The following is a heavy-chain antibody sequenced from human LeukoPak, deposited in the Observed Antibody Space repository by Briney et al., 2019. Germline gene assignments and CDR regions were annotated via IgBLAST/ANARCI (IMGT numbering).Heavy chain of an antibody. V-gene: IGHV4-59*12. D-gene: IGHD3-3*01. Sequence: SETLSLTCTVSGGSISSYYWSWIRQPPGKGLEWIGYIYYSGSTNYNPSLKSRVTISVDTSKNQFSLKLSSVTAADTAVYYCARVSYDFWSGSGYFDYWGQGTLVTVSS. CDR2: IYYSGST. J-gene: IGHJ4*02. CDR3: ARVSYDFWSGSGYFDY. CDR1: GGSISSYY.